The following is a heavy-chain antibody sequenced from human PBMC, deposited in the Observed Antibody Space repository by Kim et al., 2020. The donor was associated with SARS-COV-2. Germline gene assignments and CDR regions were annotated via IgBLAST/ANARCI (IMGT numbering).Heavy chain of an antibody. J-gene: IGHJ4*02. V-gene: IGHV3-33*05. Sequence: GGSLRLSCTASGFIFSRYDMHWVRQAPGKGLEWVAVMSHDGINKYYADSVKGRFTISRDNSKNTLYLQMISLRAEDTAMFYCVRGVSRDYWGQGTLVTVS. CDR3: VRGVSRDY. CDR2: MSHDGINK. CDR1: GFIFSRYD.